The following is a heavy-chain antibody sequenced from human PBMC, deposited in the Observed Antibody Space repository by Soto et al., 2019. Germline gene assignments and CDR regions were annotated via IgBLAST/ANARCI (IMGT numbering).Heavy chain of an antibody. CDR2: IYHSGST. V-gene: IGHV4-30-2*01. CDR3: ARVPDR. CDR1: GGSISSGGYS. Sequence: SETLSLTCAVSGGSISSGGYSWRWIRQPPGKGLEWIGYIYHSGSTYYNPSLKSRVTISVDRSKNQFSLKLSSVTAADTAVYYCARVPDRWGQGTLVTVSS. J-gene: IGHJ5*02. D-gene: IGHD2-2*01.